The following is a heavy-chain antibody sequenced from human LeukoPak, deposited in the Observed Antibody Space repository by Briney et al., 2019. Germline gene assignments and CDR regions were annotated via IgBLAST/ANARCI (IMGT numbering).Heavy chain of an antibody. J-gene: IGHJ4*02. D-gene: IGHD5-24*01. Sequence: GGSLRLSCAASGFTFSTYNMNWVRQAPGKGLEWVSSISSSSSYIYYADSVKGRFTISRDNAKNSLYLQMNSLRAEDTAVYYCARDPMATIGDYFDYWGQGTLVTVSS. V-gene: IGHV3-21*01. CDR3: ARDPMATIGDYFDY. CDR1: GFTFSTYN. CDR2: ISSSSSYI.